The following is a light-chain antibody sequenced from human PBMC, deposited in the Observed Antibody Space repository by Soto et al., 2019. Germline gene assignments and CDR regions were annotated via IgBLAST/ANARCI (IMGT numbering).Light chain of an antibody. CDR1: QNINKY. V-gene: IGKV1-39*01. J-gene: IGKJ2*03. Sequence: DIEMTQSPSSLVASVGDRVTITCRASQNINKYLNCYQQKPGKAPKLLIYAASTLHAGVPSRFSGSGYGTDFTLSISSLQPEDSAVYFCHQSFRTPQKHSFGQGTNLQMK. CDR3: HQSFRTPQKHS. CDR2: AAS.